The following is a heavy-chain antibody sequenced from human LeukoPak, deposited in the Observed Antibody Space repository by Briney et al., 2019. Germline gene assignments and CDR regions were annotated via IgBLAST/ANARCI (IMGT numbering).Heavy chain of an antibody. Sequence: PSETLSFTCTVSGGSISSANYYWSWIRQPPGKGLEWIGYIYYSGSTYYNPSLKSRVTISVDTSKNQFSLKLSSVTAADTAVYYCARETLTTSRWFGPWGQGTLVTVSS. CDR1: GGSISSANYY. CDR2: IYYSGST. V-gene: IGHV4-30-4*01. D-gene: IGHD4-17*01. J-gene: IGHJ5*02. CDR3: ARETLTTSRWFGP.